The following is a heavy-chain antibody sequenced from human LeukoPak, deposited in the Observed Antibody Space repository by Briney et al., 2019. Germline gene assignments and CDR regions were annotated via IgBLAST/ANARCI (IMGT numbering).Heavy chain of an antibody. J-gene: IGHJ6*03. CDR3: ASRQLERQAHYYMDV. CDR2: ISAYNGNT. V-gene: IGHV1-18*01. Sequence: ASVKVSCKAAGYNYNTYSIAWVRQAPGQGLEWIGWISAYNGNTNYAQNFQDRVTMTIDTSTSTGYMELRSLTSDDTAVYYCASRQLERQAHYYMDVWGKGTTVFVSS. CDR1: GYNYNTYS. D-gene: IGHD1-1*01.